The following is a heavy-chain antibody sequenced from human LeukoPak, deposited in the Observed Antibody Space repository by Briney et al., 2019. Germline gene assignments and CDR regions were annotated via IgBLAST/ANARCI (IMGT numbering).Heavy chain of an antibody. Sequence: SETLSLTCAVYGGSFSGYYWSWIRQPPGTGLEWIGEINHSGSTNYNPSLKSRVTISVDTSKNQFSLKLSSVTAADTAVYYCASTHRRFGELLYYFDYWGQGTLVTVSS. CDR3: ASTHRRFGELLYYFDY. D-gene: IGHD3-10*01. CDR1: GGSFSGYY. J-gene: IGHJ4*02. CDR2: INHSGST. V-gene: IGHV4-34*01.